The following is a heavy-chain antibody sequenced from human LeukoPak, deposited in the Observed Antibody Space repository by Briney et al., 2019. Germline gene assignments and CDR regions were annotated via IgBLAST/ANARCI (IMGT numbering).Heavy chain of an antibody. V-gene: IGHV3-23*01. CDR3: ANGPDCSSTSCYWSYFDY. D-gene: IGHD2-2*01. Sequence: SCKASGGTFSSYAMSWVRQAPGKGLEWVSGISGSGGSTYYADSLKGRFTISRDNSKNTLYLQMNSLRAEDTAVYYCANGPDCSSTSCYWSYFDYWGQGTLVTVSS. CDR2: ISGSGGST. CDR1: GGTFSSYA. J-gene: IGHJ4*02.